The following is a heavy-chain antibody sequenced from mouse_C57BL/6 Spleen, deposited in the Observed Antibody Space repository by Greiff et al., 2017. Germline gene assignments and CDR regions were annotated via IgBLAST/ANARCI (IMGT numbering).Heavy chain of an antibody. CDR3: ARGGYGNSGYCDY. D-gene: IGHD2-10*02. J-gene: IGHJ2*01. CDR2: IYPGSGSP. CDR1: GYTFTSYW. Sequence: QVQLQQPGAELVKPGASVKMSCKASGYTFTSYWITWVKQRPGQGLEWIGDIYPGSGSPNYNEKFKSKATLTVATSSSPAYMQVSSRTSEDSAVYYCARGGYGNSGYCDYWGQGTTLTVSS. V-gene: IGHV1-55*01.